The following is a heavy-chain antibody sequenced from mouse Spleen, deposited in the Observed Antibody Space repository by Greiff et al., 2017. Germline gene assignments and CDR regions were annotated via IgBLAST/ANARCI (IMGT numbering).Heavy chain of an antibody. CDR2: ISYSGST. D-gene: IGHD3-3*01. J-gene: IGHJ3*01. CDR3: ARGGRGGFAY. CDR1: GYSITSGYD. Sequence: EVQLQESGPGMVKPSQSLSLTCTVTGYSITSGYDWHWIRHVPGNKLEWMGYISYSGSTNYNPSLKSRISITHDTSKNHFFLKLNSVTTEDTATYYCARGGRGGFAYWGQGTLVTVSA. V-gene: IGHV3-1*01.